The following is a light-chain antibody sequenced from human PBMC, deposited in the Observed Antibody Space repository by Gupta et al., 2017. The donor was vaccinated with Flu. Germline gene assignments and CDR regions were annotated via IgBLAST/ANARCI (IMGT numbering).Light chain of an antibody. CDR3: QQYVGSPRT. Sequence: EIVLTQSPGTLSLSPGERATLSCRASQSINSNYLAWYQQKPGQAPRLLIYGASSRATCIPDRFGGSGSGTDFTLTISRLEPEDFAVYYCQQYVGSPRTFGQGSKVEIK. CDR2: GAS. CDR1: QSINSNY. J-gene: IGKJ1*01. V-gene: IGKV3-20*01.